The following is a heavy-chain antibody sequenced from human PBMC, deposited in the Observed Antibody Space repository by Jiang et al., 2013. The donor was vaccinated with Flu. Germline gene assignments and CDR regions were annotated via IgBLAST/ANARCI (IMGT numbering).Heavy chain of an antibody. CDR3: ARHKITISGYGPEDGLDL. D-gene: IGHD5-12*01. CDR1: GGSISSGTYS. Sequence: GPGLVKPSQTLSLTCAVSGGSISSGTYSWNWVRQPPGKGLEWIGHVFSSGSTSYNASLKSRITISLDTSKNQFSLRLNSVTAADTAVYFCARHKITISGYGPEDGLDLWGQGQGSLSLQ. V-gene: IGHV4-30-4*07. CDR2: VFSSGST. J-gene: IGHJ3*01.